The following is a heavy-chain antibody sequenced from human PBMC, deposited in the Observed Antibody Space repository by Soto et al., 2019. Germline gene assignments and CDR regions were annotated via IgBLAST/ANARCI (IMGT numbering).Heavy chain of an antibody. CDR3: AREGYYDSSGYYSPFDS. D-gene: IGHD3-22*01. CDR2: ISTYNGNT. J-gene: IGHJ4*02. V-gene: IGHV1-18*04. Sequence: GASLKVSCKASGYTFTTYGISWVRQAPGQGLEWMGWISTYNGNTNYAQKFQGRVTMTTDTSTSTAYMELRSLRSDDTAVYYCAREGYYDSSGYYSPFDSWGQGTPVTVSS. CDR1: GYTFTTYG.